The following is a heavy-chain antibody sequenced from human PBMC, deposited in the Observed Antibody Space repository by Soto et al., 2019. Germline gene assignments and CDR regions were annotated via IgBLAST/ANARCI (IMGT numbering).Heavy chain of an antibody. CDR3: ARGYSSGWYGSWFDP. V-gene: IGHV1-46*01. D-gene: IGHD6-19*01. J-gene: IGHJ5*02. CDR2: INPSGGST. Sequence: GXALNVSCKASGYTFTSDYMHWVRQAPGQGLEWMGIINPSGGSTSYAQKFQGRVTMTRDTSTSTVYMEPSSLRSEDTAVYYCARGYSSGWYGSWFDPWGQGTLVTVSS. CDR1: GYTFTSDY.